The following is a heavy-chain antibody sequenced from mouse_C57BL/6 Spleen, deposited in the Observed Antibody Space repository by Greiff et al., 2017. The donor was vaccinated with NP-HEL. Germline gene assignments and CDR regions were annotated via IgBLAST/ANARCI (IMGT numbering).Heavy chain of an antibody. CDR3: AKNALATVGLYFDY. V-gene: IGHV2-5*01. D-gene: IGHD1-1*01. CDR1: GFSLTSYG. Sequence: QVQLKQPGPGLVQPSQSLSITCTVSGFSLTSYGVHWVRQSPGKGLEWLGGIWRGGSTDYNAAFMSRLSITKDNSKSQVFFKMNSLQADDTAIYYCAKNALATVGLYFDYWGQGTTLTVSS. CDR2: IWRGGST. J-gene: IGHJ2*01.